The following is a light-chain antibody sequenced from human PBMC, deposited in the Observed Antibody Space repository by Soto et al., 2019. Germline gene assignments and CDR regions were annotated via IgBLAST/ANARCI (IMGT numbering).Light chain of an antibody. Sequence: QSVLTQPRSVSGSPGQSVTISCTGTSSDVGGYNYVSWYQQHPGKAPKLMIYDVSKRPSGVPDRFSGSKSGNTASLTISGLQAEDEADDYCCSYAGSYTLYVFGTGTKVNVL. V-gene: IGLV2-11*01. CDR2: DVS. CDR1: SSDVGGYNY. CDR3: CSYAGSYTLYV. J-gene: IGLJ1*01.